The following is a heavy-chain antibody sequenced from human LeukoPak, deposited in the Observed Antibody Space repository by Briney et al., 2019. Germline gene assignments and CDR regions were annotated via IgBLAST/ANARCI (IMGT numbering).Heavy chain of an antibody. D-gene: IGHD6-19*01. J-gene: IGHJ6*02. CDR1: GFTFSSYS. Sequence: PGGSLRLSCAASGFTFSSYSMNWVRQAPGKGLEWVSSISSSSSYIYYADSVKGRFTISRDNAKNSLYLQMNSLRAEDTAVYYCAGEHSGYSSGWYYYYYYGMDVWGQGTTVTVSS. V-gene: IGHV3-21*01. CDR2: ISSSSSYI. CDR3: AGEHSGYSSGWYYYYYYGMDV.